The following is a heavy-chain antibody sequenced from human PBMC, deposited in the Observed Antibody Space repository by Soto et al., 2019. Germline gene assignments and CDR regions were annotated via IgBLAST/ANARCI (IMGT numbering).Heavy chain of an antibody. CDR1: GGIFSSYA. D-gene: IGHD3-22*01. J-gene: IGHJ5*02. CDR2: IIPIFGTA. CDR3: ARDRPMYYYDSSGYYLNWFDP. Sequence: SVKVSCKASGGIFSSYAISWVRQAPGQGLEWMGGIIPIFGTANYAQKFQGRVTITADESTSTAYMELSSLRSEDTAVYYCARDRPMYYYDSSGYYLNWFDPWGQGTRVTVSS. V-gene: IGHV1-69*13.